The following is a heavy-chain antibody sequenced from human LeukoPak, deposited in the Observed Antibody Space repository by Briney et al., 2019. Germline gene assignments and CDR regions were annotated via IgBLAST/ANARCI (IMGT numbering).Heavy chain of an antibody. CDR2: INHSGST. V-gene: IGHV4-34*01. J-gene: IGHJ4*02. CDR3: ASGGVATASDY. D-gene: IGHD5-12*01. CDR1: GGSFSGYY. Sequence: LSETLSLTCAVYGGSFSGYYWSWIRQPPGKGLEWIGEINHSGSTNYNPSLKSRVTISVDTSKNQFSLKLSSVTAADTAVYYCASGGVATASDYWGQGTLVTVSS.